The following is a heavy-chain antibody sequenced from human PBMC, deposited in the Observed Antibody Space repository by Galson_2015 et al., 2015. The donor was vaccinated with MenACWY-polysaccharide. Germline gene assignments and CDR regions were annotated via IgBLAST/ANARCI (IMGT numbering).Heavy chain of an antibody. V-gene: IGHV4-4*02. D-gene: IGHD6-25*01. CDR2: IYHDGRT. Sequence: LTCAVSGGSISSSYWWTWVRQPPGTGLEWIGEIYHDGRTAYIPSLKSRITVSLDKAKNQVSLRLISVTAADTAVYYCAKRPIRAAGGGLDVWGQGTTVTVS. CDR3: AKRPIRAAGGGLDV. CDR1: GGSISSSYW. J-gene: IGHJ6*02.